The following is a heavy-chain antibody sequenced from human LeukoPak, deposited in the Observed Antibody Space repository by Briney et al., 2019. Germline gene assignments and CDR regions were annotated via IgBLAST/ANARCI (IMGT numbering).Heavy chain of an antibody. J-gene: IGHJ4*02. D-gene: IGHD5/OR15-5a*01. Sequence: SETLSLTCAVYGGSFSGYYWSWIRQPPGKGLEWIGSIYYSGSTYYNPSLKSRVTISVDTSKNQFSLKLSSVTAADTAVYYCAREMSTNNFDYWGQGTLVTVSS. CDR3: AREMSTNNFDY. CDR1: GGSFSGYY. CDR2: IYYSGST. V-gene: IGHV4-34*01.